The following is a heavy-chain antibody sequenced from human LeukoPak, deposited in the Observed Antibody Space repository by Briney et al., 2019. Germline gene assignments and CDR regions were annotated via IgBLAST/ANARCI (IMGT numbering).Heavy chain of an antibody. CDR2: ISAHNGNT. Sequence: ASVKVSCKASGYTFTSYGISWVGQAPGQGLEWMGWISAHNGNTNYAQKLQGRVTLTTDTSTSTAYMELRSLRSDDTAVYYCARVLAVITGWFDPWGQGTLVTASS. V-gene: IGHV1-18*01. CDR3: ARVLAVITGWFDP. J-gene: IGHJ5*02. CDR1: GYTFTSYG. D-gene: IGHD2-21*01.